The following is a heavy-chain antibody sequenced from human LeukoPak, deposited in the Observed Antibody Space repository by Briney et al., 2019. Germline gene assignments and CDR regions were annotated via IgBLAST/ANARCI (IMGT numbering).Heavy chain of an antibody. CDR1: GYTFTGYY. Sequence: ASVKVSCKASGYTFTGYYMHWVRQAPGQGLEWMGWINPNSGGTNYAQKFQGWVTMTRDTSISTAYMELSRLRSDDTAVYYCARTDVVVPAAPLDYWGQGTLVTVSS. CDR3: ARTDVVVPAAPLDY. CDR2: INPNSGGT. J-gene: IGHJ4*02. D-gene: IGHD2-2*01. V-gene: IGHV1-2*04.